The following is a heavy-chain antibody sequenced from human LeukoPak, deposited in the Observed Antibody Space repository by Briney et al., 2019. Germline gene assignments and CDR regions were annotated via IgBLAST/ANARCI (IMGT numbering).Heavy chain of an antibody. CDR3: ARPKNSGWTWDAFDI. CDR2: INPNSGGT. CDR1: GYTFTDYY. V-gene: IGHV1-2*02. D-gene: IGHD6-19*01. J-gene: IGHJ3*02. Sequence: SVKVSCKASGYTFTDYYMHWVRQAPGQGLEWVGWINPNSGGTNYAQKFQGRVTMARDTSISTAYMELSSLRSDDTAVYYCARPKNSGWTWDAFDIWGQGTVVTVSS.